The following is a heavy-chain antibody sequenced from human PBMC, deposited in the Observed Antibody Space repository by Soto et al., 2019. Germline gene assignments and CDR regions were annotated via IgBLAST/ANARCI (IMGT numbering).Heavy chain of an antibody. V-gene: IGHV1-2*04. CDR2: INPNSGGT. D-gene: IGHD3-10*01. J-gene: IGHJ6*02. CDR1: GYTFTGYY. Sequence: SVKVSCKASGYTFTGYYMHWVRQAPGQGLEWMGWINPNSGGTNYAQKFQGWVTMTRDTSISTAYMELSRLRSDDTAVYYCARGGSLWFGELSAYYYGMDVWGQGTTVTVSS. CDR3: ARGGSLWFGELSAYYYGMDV.